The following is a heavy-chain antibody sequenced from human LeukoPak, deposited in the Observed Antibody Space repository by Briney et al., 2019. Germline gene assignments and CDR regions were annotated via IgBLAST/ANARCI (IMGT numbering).Heavy chain of an antibody. CDR1: GFTFSSYG. J-gene: IGHJ4*02. CDR2: ISGSGAGM. Sequence: GGSLRLSCAASGFTFSSYGMNWVRQAPGKGLEWVAAISGSGAGMYYADPVKGRFSISRDNSKNTLYLQMNSLRADDTAVYYCAKGVASSGTPVDYWGQGTLVTVSS. D-gene: IGHD3-10*01. CDR3: AKGVASSGTPVDY. V-gene: IGHV3-23*01.